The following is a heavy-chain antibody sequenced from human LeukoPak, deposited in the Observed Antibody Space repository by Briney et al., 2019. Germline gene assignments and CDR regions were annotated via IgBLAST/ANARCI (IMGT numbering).Heavy chain of an antibody. J-gene: IGHJ4*02. D-gene: IGHD3-22*01. CDR1: GFTFSDHY. V-gene: IGHV3-72*01. CDR3: ARVGNSGGYYYPLDY. Sequence: GGSLRLSCAASGFTFSDHYIDWVPQAPGKGLEWVGRIRDKANGYTTEYAASVKDRFTFSRDDSKKSVSLQINSLKTEDTAVYYCARVGNSGGYYYPLDYWGQGTLVTVSS. CDR2: IRDKANGYTT.